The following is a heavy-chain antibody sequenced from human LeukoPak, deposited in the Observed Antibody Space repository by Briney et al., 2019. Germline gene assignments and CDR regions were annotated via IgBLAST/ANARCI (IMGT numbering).Heavy chain of an antibody. Sequence: SVKVSCKASGGTFSSYAVIWVRQAPGQGLEWMGRVIPGLNIATYSQTFQGRVTITADTSTNTAYMDLSSLTSEDTAVYYCATYSSAWKPVDYWGQGTLVTVSS. J-gene: IGHJ4*02. CDR2: VIPGLNIA. D-gene: IGHD6-19*01. CDR3: ATYSSAWKPVDY. V-gene: IGHV1-69*04. CDR1: GGTFSSYA.